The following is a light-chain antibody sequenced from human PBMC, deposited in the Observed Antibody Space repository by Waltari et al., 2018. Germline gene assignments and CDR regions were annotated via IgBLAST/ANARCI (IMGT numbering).Light chain of an antibody. Sequence: QSALTQPASVSGSPGQSITISCTGTSSDVGGYNYVSWYQQHPGKAPKLMIYEVSNRPPGASNRFAGSKAGTTASLTISGLQAEDEADYYCSSYTSSSTLVFGGGTKLTVL. V-gene: IGLV2-14*01. CDR3: SSYTSSSTLV. CDR2: EVS. J-gene: IGLJ2*01. CDR1: SSDVGGYNY.